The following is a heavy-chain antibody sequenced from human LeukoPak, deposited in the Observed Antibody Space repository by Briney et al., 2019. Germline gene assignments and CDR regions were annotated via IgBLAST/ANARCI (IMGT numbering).Heavy chain of an antibody. CDR3: ARLVRYYYYMDV. J-gene: IGHJ6*03. CDR1: GFTFSSSS. CDR2: IQEEGSEK. V-gene: IGHV3-7*01. Sequence: SGGSLRLSCAASGFTFSSSSMSWVRQAPGKGLEWVANIQEEGSEKYYVDSVKGRFTISRDNAKNSLYLQMKSLRAEDTAVYYCARLVRYYYYMDVWGKGTTVTISS. D-gene: IGHD6-13*01.